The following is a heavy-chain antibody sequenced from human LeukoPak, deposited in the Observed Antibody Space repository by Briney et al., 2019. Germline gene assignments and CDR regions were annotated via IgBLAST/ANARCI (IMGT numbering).Heavy chain of an antibody. CDR1: EFSVSSNY. D-gene: IGHD6-19*01. Sequence: GGSLRLSCAVSEFSVSSNYTNWVRQAPGKGLEWVSVIYSGGATYYADSVRGRFTISRDNSKNMVSLQMTSLGAEDTAVYYCARGRFSGPDDYWGQGTLVTVSS. CDR3: ARGRFSGPDDY. CDR2: IYSGGAT. J-gene: IGHJ4*02. V-gene: IGHV3-53*01.